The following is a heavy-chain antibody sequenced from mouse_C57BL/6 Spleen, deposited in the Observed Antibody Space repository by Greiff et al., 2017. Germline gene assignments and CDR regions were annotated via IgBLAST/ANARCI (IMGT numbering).Heavy chain of an antibody. J-gene: IGHJ4*01. CDR3: ARGNYYAMDY. V-gene: IGHV1-80*01. CDR2: IYPGDGDT. Sequence: QVQLKESGAELVKPGASVKISCKASGYAFSSYWMTWVKQRPGKGLEWIGQIYPGDGDTNYTGKFKGKATLTADKSSSTAYMQLSSLTSEDSAVXYCARGNYYAMDYWGQGTSVTVSS. CDR1: GYAFSSYW.